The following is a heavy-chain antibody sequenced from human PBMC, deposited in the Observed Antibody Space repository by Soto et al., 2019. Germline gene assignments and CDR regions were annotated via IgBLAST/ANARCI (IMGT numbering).Heavy chain of an antibody. CDR3: ARASSLRYFDWGNFDP. J-gene: IGHJ5*02. D-gene: IGHD3-9*01. Sequence: ASVKVSCKASGYTFTGYYMHWVRQAPGQGLEWMGWINPNSGGTNYAQKFQGRVTMTRDTSISTAYMELSRLRSDDTAVYYCARASSLRYFDWGNFDPWGQGTLVTVSS. V-gene: IGHV1-2*02. CDR1: GYTFTGYY. CDR2: INPNSGGT.